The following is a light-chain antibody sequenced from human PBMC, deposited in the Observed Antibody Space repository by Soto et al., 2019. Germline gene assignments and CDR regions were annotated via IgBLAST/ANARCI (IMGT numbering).Light chain of an antibody. Sequence: QSALTQPASVSGSPGQSITISCTGTSSDVGAYNYVSWYQQHPGKAPKLMIYEVTNRPSGVSNRFSGSKSGNTASLTISGLQPEDEADYYCGSYTSDNPLVFGGGTKVTVL. CDR2: EVT. J-gene: IGLJ2*01. V-gene: IGLV2-14*01. CDR3: GSYTSDNPLV. CDR1: SSDVGAYNY.